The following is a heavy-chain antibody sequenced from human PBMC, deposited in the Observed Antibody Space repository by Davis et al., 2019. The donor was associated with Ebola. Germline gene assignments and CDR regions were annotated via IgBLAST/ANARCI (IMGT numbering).Heavy chain of an antibody. CDR2: INHSGST. J-gene: IGHJ4*02. D-gene: IGHD6-19*01. CDR1: GGSFSGYD. Sequence: PSETLSLTCAVYGGSFSGYDWSWIRQPPGKGLEWIGEINHSGSTNYNPSLKSRVTISVDTSKNQFSLKLSSVTAADTAVYYCARGRAGGWYLTVFDYWGQGTLVTVSS. V-gene: IGHV4-34*01. CDR3: ARGRAGGWYLTVFDY.